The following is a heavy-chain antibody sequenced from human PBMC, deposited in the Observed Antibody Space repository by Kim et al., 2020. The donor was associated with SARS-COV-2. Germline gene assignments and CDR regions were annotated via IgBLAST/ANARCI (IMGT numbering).Heavy chain of an antibody. CDR3: ARVGRYCSSTSCYPPSGGMDV. CDR2: TYYRSKWYN. J-gene: IGHJ6*02. Sequence: SQTLSLTCAISGDSVSSNSAAWNWIRQSPSRGLEWLGRTYYRSKWYNDYAVSVKSRITINPDTSKNQFSLQLNSVTPEDTAVYYCARVGRYCSSTSCYPPSGGMDVWGPGTTVTVSS. CDR1: GDSVSSNSAA. D-gene: IGHD2-2*01. V-gene: IGHV6-1*01.